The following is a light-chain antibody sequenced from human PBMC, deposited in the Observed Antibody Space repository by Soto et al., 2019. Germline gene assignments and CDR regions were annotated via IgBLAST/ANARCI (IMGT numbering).Light chain of an antibody. J-gene: IGKJ2*01. CDR2: KVS. Sequence: DIQMTQSPSSLSASVGDRVTITCRASQGISNYLAWYQQKPGKAPKLLIYKVSTLESGVPSRFSGGGSGTEFSLTISSLQPDDLATYYCQYYHSPSYAFGQGTKLEIK. CDR1: QGISNY. CDR3: QYYHSPSYA. V-gene: IGKV1-5*03.